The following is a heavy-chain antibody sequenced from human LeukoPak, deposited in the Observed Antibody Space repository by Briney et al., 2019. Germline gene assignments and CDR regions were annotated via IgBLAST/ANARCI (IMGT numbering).Heavy chain of an antibody. V-gene: IGHV3-23*01. CDR2: INCCGAYT. CDR3: GKEQSGSYVHAFDP. D-gene: IGHD3-3*01. J-gene: IGHJ5*02. CDR1: GFTFSSYA. Sequence: GGSVRLSCAASGFTFSSYAMSWGRQAPGKGLEGVSGINCCGAYTFFADSVKGRFHISRDSSKNTLYLQMNSLRTDDTAVLYCGKEQSGSYVHAFDPWGQGTVVTVPS.